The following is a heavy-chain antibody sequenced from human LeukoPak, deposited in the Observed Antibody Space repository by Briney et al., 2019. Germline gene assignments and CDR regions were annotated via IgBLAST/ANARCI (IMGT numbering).Heavy chain of an antibody. Sequence: VASVKVSCKASGGTFSSYAISWVRQAPGQGLEWMGGIIPIFGTANYAQKFQGRVTITADESTCTAYMELSSLRSEDTAVYYCARVFLEWLLYGPHYYYYYMDVWGKGTTVTVSS. D-gene: IGHD3-3*01. CDR3: ARVFLEWLLYGPHYYYYYMDV. CDR1: GGTFSSYA. J-gene: IGHJ6*03. CDR2: IIPIFGTA. V-gene: IGHV1-69*01.